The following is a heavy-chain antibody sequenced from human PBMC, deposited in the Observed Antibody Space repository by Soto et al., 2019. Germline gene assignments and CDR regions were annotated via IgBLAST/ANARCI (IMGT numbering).Heavy chain of an antibody. CDR2: MNANSGNT. CDR1: GYTFTSYD. D-gene: IGHD3-10*01. Sequence: QVQLVQSGAEVKKPGASVKVSCKASGYTFTSYDINWVRQATGQGLEWMGWMNANSGNTAYAQKFQGRVTMTRNTSMRTAYMARSSLISEDTAVYYCARELRDGDDNWGQGTRVTVSS. V-gene: IGHV1-8*01. J-gene: IGHJ4*02. CDR3: ARELRDGDDN.